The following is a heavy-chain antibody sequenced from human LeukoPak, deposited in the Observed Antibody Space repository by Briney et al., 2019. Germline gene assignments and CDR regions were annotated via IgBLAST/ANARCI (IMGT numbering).Heavy chain of an antibody. V-gene: IGHV4-59*12. J-gene: IGHJ4*02. CDR2: IYYSGVT. CDR1: GGSISGYY. CDR3: ARGLTH. Sequence: SETLSLTCTVSGGSISGYYWSWIRQPPGKGLEWIGYIYYSGVTNYNPSLRSRLTISVDTSRNQLSLKLSSVTAADTGVYYCARGLTHWGQGTLVTVSS. D-gene: IGHD3/OR15-3a*01.